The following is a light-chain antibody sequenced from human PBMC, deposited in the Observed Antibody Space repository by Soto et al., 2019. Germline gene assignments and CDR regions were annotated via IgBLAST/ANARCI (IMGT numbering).Light chain of an antibody. CDR2: GAS. V-gene: IGKV3-20*01. J-gene: IGKJ2*02. CDR3: QRYGRSPCT. CDR1: QSVSSSY. Sequence: EIVLTQSPGTLSLSPGERATLSCRASQSVSSSYLAWYQQKPGQAPRVLIYGASSRATGIPDRFSGSGSGTDFTLTISRLEPADLAVYYCQRYGRSPCTFGQGTKLETK.